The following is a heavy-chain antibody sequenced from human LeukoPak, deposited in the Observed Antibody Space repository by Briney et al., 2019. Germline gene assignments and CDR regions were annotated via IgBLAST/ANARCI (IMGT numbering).Heavy chain of an antibody. V-gene: IGHV3-23*01. D-gene: IGHD3-16*01. CDR3: ANMNSYCYYMDV. Sequence: GGSLRLSCAASGFTFSTYAMSWVRQAPGKGLEWVSAISGSGGSTYYADSVKGRFTISRDNSKNTLYLPMNSLRAEDTAVYYCANMNSYCYYMDVWGKGTTVTVSS. CDR1: GFTFSTYA. J-gene: IGHJ6*03. CDR2: ISGSGGST.